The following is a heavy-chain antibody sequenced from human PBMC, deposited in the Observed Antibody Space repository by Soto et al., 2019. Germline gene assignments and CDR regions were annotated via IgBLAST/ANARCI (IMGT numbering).Heavy chain of an antibody. V-gene: IGHV1-69*13. CDR2: IIPIFGTA. J-gene: IGHJ6*02. D-gene: IGHD3-22*01. CDR1: GGTFSSYA. CDR3: ASYYYDSSGYHYYYYYGMDV. Sequence: ASVKVSCKASGGTFSSYAISWVRQAPGQGLECMGGIIPIFGTANYAQKFQGRVTITADESTSTAYMELSSLRSEDTAVYYCASYYYDSSGYHYYYYYGMDVWGQGTTVTVSS.